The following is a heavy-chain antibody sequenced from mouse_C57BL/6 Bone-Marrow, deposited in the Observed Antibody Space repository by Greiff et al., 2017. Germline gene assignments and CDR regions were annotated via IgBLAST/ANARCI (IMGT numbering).Heavy chain of an antibody. V-gene: IGHV10-1*01. D-gene: IGHD3-2*02. Sequence: GGGLVQPKGSLKLSCAASGFSFNTYAMNWVRQAPGKGLEWVARIRSKSNNYATYYADSVKDRFTISRDDSESMLYLQMNNLNTEDTAMYYGVRLGLRLRGGAMDYWGQGTSVTVSA. CDR2: IRSKSNNYAT. J-gene: IGHJ4*01. CDR1: GFSFNTYA. CDR3: VRLGLRLRGGAMDY.